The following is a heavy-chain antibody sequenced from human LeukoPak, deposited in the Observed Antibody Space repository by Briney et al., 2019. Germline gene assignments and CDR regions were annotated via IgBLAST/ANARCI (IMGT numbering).Heavy chain of an antibody. Sequence: GASVKVSCKASGGTFSSYAISWVRQAPEQGLEWMGGIIPIFGTANYAQKFQGRVTITADESTSTAYMELSSLRSEDTAVYYCARDRSSGSYTYWGQGTLVTVSS. CDR2: IIPIFGTA. CDR1: GGTFSSYA. V-gene: IGHV1-69*01. J-gene: IGHJ4*02. CDR3: ARDRSSGSYTY. D-gene: IGHD6-19*01.